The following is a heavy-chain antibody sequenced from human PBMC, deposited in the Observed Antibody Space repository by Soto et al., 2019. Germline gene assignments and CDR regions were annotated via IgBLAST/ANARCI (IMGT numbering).Heavy chain of an antibody. D-gene: IGHD2-21*01. CDR2: IYYSGST. CDR3: ARHSKVRYFQH. J-gene: IGHJ1*01. V-gene: IGHV4-39*01. Sequence: QLQLQESGPGLVKPSETLSLTCTVSGGSISSSSYYWGWIRQPPGKGLEWIGSIYYSGSTYYNPSLKSRVTISVDTSKNQFSLKLSSVTAADTAVYYCARHSKVRYFQHWGQGTLVTVSS. CDR1: GGSISSSSYY.